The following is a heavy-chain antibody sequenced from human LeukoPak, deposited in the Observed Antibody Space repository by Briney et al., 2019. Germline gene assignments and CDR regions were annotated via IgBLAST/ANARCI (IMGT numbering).Heavy chain of an antibody. J-gene: IGHJ4*02. CDR1: GGSISSGDYY. Sequence: SETLSLTCTVSGGSISSGDYYWSWIRQPPGKGLEWIGYIYYSGSTYYNPSLKSRVTISVDTSKNQFSLKLSSVTAADTAVYYCARGLVVAGRVDYWGQGTLVTVSS. CDR3: ARGLVVAGRVDY. D-gene: IGHD2-15*01. V-gene: IGHV4-30-4*01. CDR2: IYYSGST.